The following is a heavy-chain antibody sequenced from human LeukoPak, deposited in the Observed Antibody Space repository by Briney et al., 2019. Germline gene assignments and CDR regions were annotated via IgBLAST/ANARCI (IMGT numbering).Heavy chain of an antibody. CDR1: GGSISSYY. CDR2: INHSGST. CDR3: AGHRN. V-gene: IGHV4-34*01. J-gene: IGHJ4*02. Sequence: SSETLSLTCTVSGGSISSYYWSWIRQPPGKGLEWIGEINHSGSTNYNPSLKSRVTISVDTSKNQFSLKLSSVTAADTAVYYCAGHRNWGQGTLITVSS.